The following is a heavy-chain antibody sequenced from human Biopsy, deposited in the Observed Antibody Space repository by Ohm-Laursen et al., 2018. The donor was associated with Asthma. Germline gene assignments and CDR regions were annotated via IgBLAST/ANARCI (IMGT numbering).Heavy chain of an antibody. CDR3: ARVVSYGDIYFGIDV. Sequence: SQTLSLTCSVSGGYTGSSDHHWAWIRQAPGTGLEWLGSVFWSGCTHYSRSLERRVSISIDTATNEFSLKLWSVTPADTAVYFCARVVSYGDIYFGIDVWGPGNTVVVS. CDR1: GGYTGSSDHH. J-gene: IGHJ6*02. CDR2: VFWSGCT. V-gene: IGHV4-30-4*01. D-gene: IGHD4-17*01.